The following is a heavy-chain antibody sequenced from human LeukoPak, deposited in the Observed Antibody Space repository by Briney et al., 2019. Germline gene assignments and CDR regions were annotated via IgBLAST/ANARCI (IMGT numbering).Heavy chain of an antibody. Sequence: GGSLRLSCSTSQFNFKTFGMTWVRQAPGKALEWVSSISGNGESTQYADSVQGRFAIFRDNSKNTLYLQMNSLRAEDTAVYFCAKDPNGDFIGTFDIWGQGTMVTVSS. CDR1: QFNFKTFG. J-gene: IGHJ3*02. D-gene: IGHD4-17*01. CDR2: ISGNGEST. V-gene: IGHV3-23*01. CDR3: AKDPNGDFIGTFDI.